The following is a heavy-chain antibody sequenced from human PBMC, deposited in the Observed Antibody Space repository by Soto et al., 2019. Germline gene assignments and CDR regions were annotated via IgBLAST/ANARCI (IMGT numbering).Heavy chain of an antibody. J-gene: IGHJ6*02. D-gene: IGHD3-10*01. V-gene: IGHV4-31*03. CDR3: ARDANRYASGSYGMDV. CDR1: GASISSGGYY. CDR2: IYYSGST. Sequence: PSETLSLTCTVSGASISSGGYYWSWTRHHPGKGLEWIGYIYYSGSTYHNPSLKSRVTMSVDTSKNQFSLKLSSVTAADTAVYYCARDANRYASGSYGMDVWGQGTTVTVSS.